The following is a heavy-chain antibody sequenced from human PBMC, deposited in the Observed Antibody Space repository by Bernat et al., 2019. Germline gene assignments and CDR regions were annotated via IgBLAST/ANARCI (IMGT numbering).Heavy chain of an antibody. CDR1: GFTFSSYA. CDR3: AKSTWPAEKYYYGSGGFDY. CDR2: ISGSGGST. D-gene: IGHD3-10*01. Sequence: EVQLLESGGGLVQPGGSLRLSCAASGFTFSSYAMSWVRQAPGKGLEWVSAISGSGGSTYYADSVKGRFTISRDNSKNTLYLQMNSLRAEDTAVYYCAKSTWPAEKYYYGSGGFDYWGQGTLVTVSS. V-gene: IGHV3-23*01. J-gene: IGHJ4*02.